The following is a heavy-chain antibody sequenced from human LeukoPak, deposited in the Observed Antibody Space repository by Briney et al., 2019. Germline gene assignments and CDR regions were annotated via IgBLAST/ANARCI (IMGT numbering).Heavy chain of an antibody. D-gene: IGHD3-16*01. V-gene: IGHV3-7*01. Sequence: GGSLRLSCEASGFTLSTYRMNWVRQVPGKGLVWVANINPDGSGKRYVDSVKGRFTIARDNADNSLSLQMNSLRAEDTAVYYCASWGAGGNSWGQGTLVTVSS. CDR3: ASWGAGGNS. CDR1: GFTLSTYR. CDR2: INPDGSGK. J-gene: IGHJ4*02.